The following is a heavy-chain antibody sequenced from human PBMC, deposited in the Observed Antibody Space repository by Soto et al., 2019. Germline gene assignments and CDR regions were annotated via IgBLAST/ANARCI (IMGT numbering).Heavy chain of an antibody. CDR1: CGSISSYY. Sequence: PSETLSLTCTVSCGSISSYYWSWIRQPPGKGLEWIGYIYYSGSTNYNPSLKSRVTISVDTSKNQFSLKLSSVTAADTAVYYCARESDTAMATGAFDIWGQGTMVTVSS. V-gene: IGHV4-59*01. CDR3: ARESDTAMATGAFDI. J-gene: IGHJ3*02. D-gene: IGHD5-18*01. CDR2: IYYSGST.